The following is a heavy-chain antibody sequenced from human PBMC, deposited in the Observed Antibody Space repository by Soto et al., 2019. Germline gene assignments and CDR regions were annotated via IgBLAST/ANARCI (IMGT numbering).Heavy chain of an antibody. CDR2: IWYDGSNK. CDR1: EFTFSNYG. V-gene: IGHV3-33*01. J-gene: IGHJ3*02. D-gene: IGHD3-22*01. CDR3: ARVSSANAFDI. Sequence: QVQLMESGGGVVQPGRSLRLSCAASEFTFSNYGMHWVRQAPGKGLEWVALIWYDGSNKYYADSVKGRFTISRDNSKNTLYLQMSSLRVEDTAVYYCARVSSANAFDIWGQGTMVPVSS.